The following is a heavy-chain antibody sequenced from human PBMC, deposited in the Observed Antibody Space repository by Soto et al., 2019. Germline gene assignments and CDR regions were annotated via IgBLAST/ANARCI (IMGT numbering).Heavy chain of an antibody. Sequence: PGGALILSFAAPGFTFCSYAMSWVRPAPGKGLEWVSGISGSGRITKYADSVKGRFIISRDNFKNTLFLQMNSLRAEDTAVYYCAKDVHYDIVTGIEYFHHWAQGTLVTVSS. CDR3: AKDVHYDIVTGIEYFHH. D-gene: IGHD3-9*01. CDR1: GFTFCSYA. CDR2: ISGSGRIT. V-gene: IGHV3-23*01. J-gene: IGHJ1*01.